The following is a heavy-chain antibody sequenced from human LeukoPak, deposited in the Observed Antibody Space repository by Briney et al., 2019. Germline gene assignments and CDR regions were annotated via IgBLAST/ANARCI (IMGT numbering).Heavy chain of an antibody. V-gene: IGHV3-74*01. CDR3: ARVRCSSTSCYYMDV. J-gene: IGHJ6*03. D-gene: IGHD2-2*01. CDR1: GFTFSSYW. Sequence: GGSLRLSCAASGFTFSSYWMHWVRQAPGKGLVWVSRINSDGSSTSCADSVKGRFTISRDNAKNTLYLQMNSLRAEDTAVYYCARVRCSSTSCYYMDVWGKGTTVTVSS. CDR2: INSDGSST.